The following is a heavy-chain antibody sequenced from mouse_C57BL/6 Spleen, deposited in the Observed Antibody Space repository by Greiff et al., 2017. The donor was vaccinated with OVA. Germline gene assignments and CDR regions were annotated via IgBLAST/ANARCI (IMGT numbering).Heavy chain of an antibody. CDR2: FYPYNGVS. CDR3: ARSPDTVGDWYFDV. CDR1: GYSFTGYY. Sequence: EVQLQQSGPELVKPGASVKISCKASGYSFTGYYMHWVKQSPGHILDWIGYFYPYNGVSSYNQKFKGKATLTVDKSSSTAYMELRSITSEDSAVYYCARSPDTVGDWYFDVWGTGTTVTVSS. J-gene: IGHJ1*03. V-gene: IGHV1-31*01. D-gene: IGHD1-1*01.